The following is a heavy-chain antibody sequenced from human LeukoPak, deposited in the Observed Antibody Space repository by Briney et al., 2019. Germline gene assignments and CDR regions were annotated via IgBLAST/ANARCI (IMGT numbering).Heavy chain of an antibody. CDR2: IRSKANSYAT. D-gene: IGHD5-18*01. CDR1: GFSFSDSA. CDR3: MARGDSYGLFDY. J-gene: IGHJ4*02. V-gene: IGHV3-73*01. Sequence: GSLKLSCAASGFSFSDSAMHWVRQASGTGLEWAARIRSKANSYATSNAASVKGRFTISRDDSKNTAYLQMNSLKTEDSAIYYCMARGDSYGLFDYWGLGTLVTVSS.